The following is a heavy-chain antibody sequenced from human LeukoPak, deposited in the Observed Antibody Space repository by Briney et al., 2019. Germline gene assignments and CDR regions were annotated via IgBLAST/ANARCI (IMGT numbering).Heavy chain of an antibody. CDR2: IYTSGST. V-gene: IGHV4-61*02. D-gene: IGHD4-23*01. Sequence: PSETLSLTCTVSGGSISSGSYYWSWIRQPAGKGLEWIGRIYTSGSTNYNPSLKSRVTISVDTSKNQFSLKLSSVTAADTAVYYCARAGNRYYGGNYPFDYWGQGTLVTVSS. J-gene: IGHJ4*02. CDR1: GGSISSGSYY. CDR3: ARAGNRYYGGNYPFDY.